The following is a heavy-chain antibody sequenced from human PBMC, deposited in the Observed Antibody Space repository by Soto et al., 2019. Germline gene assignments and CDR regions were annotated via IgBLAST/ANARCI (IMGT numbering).Heavy chain of an antibody. V-gene: IGHV4-31*03. CDR2: IYYSGTT. CDR1: GGSIRSGGYY. CDR3: ARVPGGGRIGSITPWYNFGMDV. Sequence: QVQLQESGPGLVKPSQTLSLTCTVSGGSIRSGGYYWAWIRQSPGKGLEWIGYIYYSGTTYFNPSLKGRISISEDTSKNQFFLRLSSLTAADTAVYYCARVPGGGRIGSITPWYNFGMDVWGQGTTVTVSS. J-gene: IGHJ6*02. D-gene: IGHD3-16*01.